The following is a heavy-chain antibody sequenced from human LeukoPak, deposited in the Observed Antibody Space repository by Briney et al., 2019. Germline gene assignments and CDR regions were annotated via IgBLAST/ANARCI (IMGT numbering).Heavy chain of an antibody. J-gene: IGHJ6*03. Sequence: ASVKVSCKASGYTFTSYYMHWVRQAPGQGLEWMGIINPSGGSTNYAQKFQGRVTMTRDTSTSTAYMELSSLRSEDTAVYYCARGPSITMVRGGQWYYYMGVWGKGTTVTISS. CDR1: GYTFTSYY. D-gene: IGHD3-10*01. V-gene: IGHV1-46*01. CDR3: ARGPSITMVRGGQWYYYMGV. CDR2: INPSGGST.